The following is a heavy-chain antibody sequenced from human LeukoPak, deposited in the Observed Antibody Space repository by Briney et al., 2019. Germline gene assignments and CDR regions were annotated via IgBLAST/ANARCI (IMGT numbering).Heavy chain of an antibody. V-gene: IGHV3-30*02. CDR2: IRYDGSNK. CDR3: TTDSIDLLGYCTNGVCRPWGY. Sequence: GGSLRLSCAASGFTFSSYGMHWVRQAPGKGLEWVAFIRYDGSNKYYADSVKGRFTISRDNSKNTLYLQMNSLKTEDTAVYYCTTDSIDLLGYCTNGVCRPWGYWGQGTLVTVSS. D-gene: IGHD2-8*01. CDR1: GFTFSSYG. J-gene: IGHJ4*02.